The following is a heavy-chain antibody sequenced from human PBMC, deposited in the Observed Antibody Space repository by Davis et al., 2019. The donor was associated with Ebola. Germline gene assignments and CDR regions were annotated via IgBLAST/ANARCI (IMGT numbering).Heavy chain of an antibody. V-gene: IGHV3-23*01. D-gene: IGHD1-1*01. Sequence: PGGSLRLSCAASGFTFSSYAMSWVRQAPGKGLEWVSAISDSGATTYYADSVRGRFTISRDNSKNTLYVQMSSLRAEDTAVYYCARSSVQLERFDYWGQGTLVTVSS. CDR3: ARSSVQLERFDY. CDR2: ISDSGATT. J-gene: IGHJ4*02. CDR1: GFTFSSYA.